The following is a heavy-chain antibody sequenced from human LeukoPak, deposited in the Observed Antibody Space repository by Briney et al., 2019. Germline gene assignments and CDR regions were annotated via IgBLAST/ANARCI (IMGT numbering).Heavy chain of an antibody. CDR1: GGSISSYY. Sequence: PSETLSLTCTVSGGSISSYYWSWIRQPPGKGLEWIGYIYYGGSTNYNPSLKSRVTISVDTSKNQFSLKLSSVTAADTAVYYCARGAAGYSYGWGQGTLVTVSS. V-gene: IGHV4-59*01. CDR3: ARGAAGYSYG. D-gene: IGHD5-18*01. CDR2: IYYGGST. J-gene: IGHJ4*02.